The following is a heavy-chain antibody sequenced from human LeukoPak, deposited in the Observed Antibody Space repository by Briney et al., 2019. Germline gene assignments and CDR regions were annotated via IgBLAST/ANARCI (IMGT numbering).Heavy chain of an antibody. CDR3: AKGPDYGDYVSFDY. D-gene: IGHD4-17*01. CDR1: GFTFDDYA. CDR2: ISGDGGGG. V-gene: IGHV3-43*02. J-gene: IGHJ4*02. Sequence: GGSLRLSCAASGFTFDDYAMHWVRQAPGKGLQWVSLISGDGGGGDYVDSVKGRFTISRDNSKNSLYLQMNSLRPEDTALYYCAKGPDYGDYVSFDYWGQGTLVTVSS.